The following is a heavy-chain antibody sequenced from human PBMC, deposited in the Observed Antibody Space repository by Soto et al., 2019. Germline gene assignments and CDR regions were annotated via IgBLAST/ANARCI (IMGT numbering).Heavy chain of an antibody. D-gene: IGHD5-12*01. V-gene: IGHV3-74*01. J-gene: IGHJ6*02. CDR1: GFTFSSYW. CDR2: INSDGSST. CDR3: ARGLYSGYDPGMDV. Sequence: EVQLVESGGGLVQPGGSLRLSCAASGFTFSSYWMHWVRQAPGKGLVWVSRINSDGSSTSYADSVKGRFTISRDNAKNTLYLQMNSLRAEDTAVYSCARGLYSGYDPGMDVWGQGTTVTVSS.